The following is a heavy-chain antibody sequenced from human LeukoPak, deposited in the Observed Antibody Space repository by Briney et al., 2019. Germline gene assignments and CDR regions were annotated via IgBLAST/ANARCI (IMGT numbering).Heavy chain of an antibody. CDR1: GFTFSSYW. J-gene: IGHJ4*02. D-gene: IGHD5-24*01. V-gene: IGHV3-74*01. CDR3: ARQPWPLFDY. CDR2: INSDGSIT. Sequence: GGSLRLSCAASGFTFSSYWMHWVRQAPGKGLEWVSRINSDGSITTYADSVEGRFSISRDNAKNTLYLQMNSLGVEDTAVYYCARQPWPLFDYWGQGTLVTVSS.